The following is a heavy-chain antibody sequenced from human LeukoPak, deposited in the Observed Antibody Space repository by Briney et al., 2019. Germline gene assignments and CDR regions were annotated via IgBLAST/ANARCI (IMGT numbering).Heavy chain of an antibody. CDR2: IKQDGSEK. V-gene: IGHV3-7*03. D-gene: IGHD2-2*02. J-gene: IGHJ6*03. Sequence: GGSLRLSCAASGFTFSSYWMSWVRQAPGKGLEWVANIKQDGSEKYYVDSVKGRFTISRDNAKNSLYLQMNSLRAEDTAVYYCAKYLLTHCSSTSCYTKVRSNYYYYYMDVWGKGTTVTVSS. CDR1: GFTFSSYW. CDR3: AKYLLTHCSSTSCYTKVRSNYYYYYMDV.